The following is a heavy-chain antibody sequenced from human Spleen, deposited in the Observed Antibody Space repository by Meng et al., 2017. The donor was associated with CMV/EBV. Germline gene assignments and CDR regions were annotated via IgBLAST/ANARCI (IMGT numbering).Heavy chain of an antibody. CDR1: GYTFTSYG. D-gene: IGHD6-13*01. J-gene: IGHJ5*02. CDR2: ISAYNGNT. CDR3: ARDRQQLVQDGWFDP. V-gene: IGHV1-18*03. Sequence: ASGYTFTSYGISWVRQAPGQGLEWMGWISAYNGNTNYAQKLQGRVTMTTDTSTSTAYMELRSLRSDDMAVYYCARDRQQLVQDGWFDPWGQGTLVTVSS.